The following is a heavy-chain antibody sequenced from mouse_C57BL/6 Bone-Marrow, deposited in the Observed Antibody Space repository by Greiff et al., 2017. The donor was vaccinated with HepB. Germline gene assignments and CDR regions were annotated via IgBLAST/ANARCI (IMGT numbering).Heavy chain of an antibody. Sequence: VKLMESGAELVKPGASVKISCKASGYAFSSYWMNWVKQRPGKGLEWIGQIYPGDGDTNYNGKFKGKATLTADKSSSTAYMQLSSLTSEDSAVYFCAREWLFIMGAMDYWGQGTSVTVSS. D-gene: IGHD1-1*01. CDR1: GYAFSSYW. V-gene: IGHV1-80*01. CDR2: IYPGDGDT. J-gene: IGHJ4*01. CDR3: AREWLFIMGAMDY.